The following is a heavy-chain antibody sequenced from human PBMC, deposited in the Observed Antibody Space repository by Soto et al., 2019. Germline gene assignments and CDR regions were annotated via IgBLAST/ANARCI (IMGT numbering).Heavy chain of an antibody. J-gene: IGHJ4*02. CDR1: GGSFSGYY. Sequence: SETLSLTCAVYGGSFSGYYWSWIRQPPGKGLEWIGEINHSGSTNYNPSLKSRVTISVDTPKNQFSLKLSSVTAADTAVYYCARGGSRYGGNRGIRTFDYWGQGTLVTVSS. CDR2: INHSGST. V-gene: IGHV4-34*01. CDR3: ARGGSRYGGNRGIRTFDY. D-gene: IGHD4-17*01.